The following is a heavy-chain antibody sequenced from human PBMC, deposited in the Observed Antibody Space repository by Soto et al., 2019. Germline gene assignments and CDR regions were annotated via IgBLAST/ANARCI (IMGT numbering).Heavy chain of an antibody. CDR2: IRSKAYGGTT. CDR3: TRVSSSWPRHWNCIDP. V-gene: IGHV3-49*03. J-gene: IGHJ5*02. D-gene: IGHD6-13*01. Sequence: SLRLSCTASGFTFGDYAMSWFRQAPGKGLEWVGFIRSKAYGGTTEYAASVKGRFTISRDDSKSIAYLQMNSLKTEDTAVYYCTRVSSSWPRHWNCIDPWGQGILVSVSS. CDR1: GFTFGDYA.